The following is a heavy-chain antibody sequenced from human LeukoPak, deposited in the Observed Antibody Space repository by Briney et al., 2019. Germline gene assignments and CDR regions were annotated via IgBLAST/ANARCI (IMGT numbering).Heavy chain of an antibody. Sequence: GGSLRLSCAASGFTLSSYSMNWVRQAPGKGLEGVSSISSSSSYIYYADSVKGRFTICRDNAKNSLYLQMNSLRVEDTAVYYCARDLYYDSRGSPGYWGQGTLVTVSS. CDR2: ISSSSSYI. CDR1: GFTLSSYS. J-gene: IGHJ4*02. CDR3: ARDLYYDSRGSPGY. D-gene: IGHD3-22*01. V-gene: IGHV3-21*01.